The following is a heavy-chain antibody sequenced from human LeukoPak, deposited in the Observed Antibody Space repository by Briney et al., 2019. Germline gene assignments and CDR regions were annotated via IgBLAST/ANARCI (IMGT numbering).Heavy chain of an antibody. V-gene: IGHV3-7*01. Sequence: PGGSLRLSCAASGFTFSTYWMSWVRQAPGKGLEWVANMKQDGSEKYYVDSVMGRFTISRDNAKNSLYLQMNSLRAEDTAVYYCARDKIVGATTLDYWGQGTLVTVSS. CDR2: MKQDGSEK. CDR3: ARDKIVGATTLDY. J-gene: IGHJ4*02. CDR1: GFTFSTYW. D-gene: IGHD1-26*01.